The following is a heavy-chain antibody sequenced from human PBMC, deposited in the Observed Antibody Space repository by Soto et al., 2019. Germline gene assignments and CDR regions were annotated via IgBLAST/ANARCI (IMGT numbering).Heavy chain of an antibody. CDR3: ARVTSFQDGMDV. D-gene: IGHD2-2*01. CDR2: INPITGDT. V-gene: IGHV1-2*02. Sequence: QVQLVQSGAEVKKPGASVRVSCKASGYTFTDYYLHWVRQAPGQGLEWMGWINPITGDTKSTQKFQARVTMTRDPSIGTASLELTSLTSDDTAVYYCARVTSFQDGMDVWGQGTTVSVS. J-gene: IGHJ6*02. CDR1: GYTFTDYY.